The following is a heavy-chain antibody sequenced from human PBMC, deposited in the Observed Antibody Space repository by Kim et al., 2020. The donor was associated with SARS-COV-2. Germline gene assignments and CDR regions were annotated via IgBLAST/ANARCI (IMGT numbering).Heavy chain of an antibody. V-gene: IGHV3-23*01. Sequence: GGSLRLSCAASGFTFSSYAMSWVRQAPGKGLEWVSAISGSGGSTYYADSVKGRFTISRDNSKNTLYLQMNSLRAEDTAVYYCAHNIAAAGRHFDYWGQGTLVTVSS. D-gene: IGHD6-13*01. J-gene: IGHJ4*02. CDR2: ISGSGGST. CDR3: AHNIAAAGRHFDY. CDR1: GFTFSSYA.